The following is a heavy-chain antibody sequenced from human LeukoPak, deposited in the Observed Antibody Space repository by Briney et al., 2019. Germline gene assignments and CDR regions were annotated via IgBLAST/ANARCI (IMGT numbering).Heavy chain of an antibody. CDR3: SKTYRADP. CDR1: GFSFNNYA. D-gene: IGHD3-16*02. CDR2: ISGSEDRT. J-gene: IGHJ5*02. V-gene: IGHV3-23*01. Sequence: GGSLRLSCVGSGFSFNNYAMSWVRQAPGKGLEWVSGISGSEDRTHYADSVKGRFTISRDHSKNTVFLQMNSLRVDDTAVYYCSKTYRADPWGQGTLVSVSS.